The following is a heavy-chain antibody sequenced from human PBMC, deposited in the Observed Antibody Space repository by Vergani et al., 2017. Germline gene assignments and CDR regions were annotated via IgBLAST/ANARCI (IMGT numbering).Heavy chain of an antibody. CDR1: GDSMNTYY. J-gene: IGHJ5*02. Sequence: QVQLQESGPGLVKPSETLSLTCSVSGDSMNTYYWTWIRQPPGKGLEWIGYIYDSGDTKYNPSLKSRVTISVDTSKNQFSLKLSSVTAADTAVYYCAKDSVWFDPWGQGTLVTVSS. CDR2: IYDSGDT. D-gene: IGHD3-10*01. CDR3: AKDSVWFDP. V-gene: IGHV4-59*01.